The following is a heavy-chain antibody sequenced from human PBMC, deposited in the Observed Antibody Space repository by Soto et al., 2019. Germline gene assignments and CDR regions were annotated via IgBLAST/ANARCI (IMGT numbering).Heavy chain of an antibody. V-gene: IGHV1-58*01. Sequence: SVKVSCKASGFTFTSSDVTWVRQARGQRLEWIGWIVVGSGNTNYAQKFQERVTITRNMSTSTAYMELSSLRSDDTAVYYCARDWYYDESSGYSKPVWYYYYGMDVWGQGTMVTVSS. CDR2: IVVGSGNT. J-gene: IGHJ6*02. D-gene: IGHD3-22*01. CDR3: ARDWYYDESSGYSKPVWYYYYGMDV. CDR1: GFTFTSSD.